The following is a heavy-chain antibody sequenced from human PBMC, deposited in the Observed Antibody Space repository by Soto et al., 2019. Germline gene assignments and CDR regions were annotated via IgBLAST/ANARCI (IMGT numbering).Heavy chain of an antibody. Sequence: GGSLRLSCAASGFTFSSYGMHWVRQAPGKGLEWVAVISYDGSNKYYGDSVKGRFTISRDNSKNTLYLQMSSLRAEDTAVYYCSKDWGPMDSFDIWGPGTMVTV. V-gene: IGHV3-30*18. CDR2: ISYDGSNK. CDR3: SKDWGPMDSFDI. J-gene: IGHJ3*02. CDR1: GFTFSSYG. D-gene: IGHD3-16*01.